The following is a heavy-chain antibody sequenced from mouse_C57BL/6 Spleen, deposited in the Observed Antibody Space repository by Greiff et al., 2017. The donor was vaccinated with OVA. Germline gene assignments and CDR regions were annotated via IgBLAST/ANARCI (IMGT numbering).Heavy chain of an antibody. V-gene: IGHV1-15*01. CDR1: GYTFTDYE. D-gene: IGHD1-1*01. Sequence: VQLQQSGAELVRPGASVTLSCKASGYTFTDYEMHWVKQTPVHGLEWIGAIDPETGGTAYNQKFKGKAILTADKSSSTAYMELRSLTSEDSAVYYCTRDGSSFYWYFDVWGTGTTVTVSS. CDR2: IDPETGGT. CDR3: TRDGSSFYWYFDV. J-gene: IGHJ1*03.